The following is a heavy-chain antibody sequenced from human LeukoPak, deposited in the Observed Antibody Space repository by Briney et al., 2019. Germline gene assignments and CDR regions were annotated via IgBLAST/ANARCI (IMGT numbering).Heavy chain of an antibody. J-gene: IGHJ4*02. CDR2: ITTSSSSI. D-gene: IGHD3/OR15-3a*01. V-gene: IGHV3-48*01. CDR3: ARDRDWAFDY. CDR1: GFTFSSYA. Sequence: PGGSLRLSCAASGFTFSSYAMSWVRQAPGRGLEWLSYITTSSSSIYYADSVKGRFTISRDNAKNSLYLQMNSLRAEDTAVYYCARDRDWAFDYWGQGTLVTVSS.